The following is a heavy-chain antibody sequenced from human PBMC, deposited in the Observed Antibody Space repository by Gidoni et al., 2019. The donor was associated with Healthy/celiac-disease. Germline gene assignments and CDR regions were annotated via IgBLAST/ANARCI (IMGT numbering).Heavy chain of an antibody. D-gene: IGHD5-18*01. Sequence: QVQLQQWGAGLLKPSETLSLTCAVYVGSFSGYYWSWIRQPPGKGLEWIGEINHSGSTNYNPSLKSRVTISVDTSKNQFSLKLSSVTAADTAVYYCARGKWIQLWYFDYWGQGTLVTVSS. CDR1: VGSFSGYY. CDR2: INHSGST. V-gene: IGHV4-34*01. J-gene: IGHJ4*02. CDR3: ARGKWIQLWYFDY.